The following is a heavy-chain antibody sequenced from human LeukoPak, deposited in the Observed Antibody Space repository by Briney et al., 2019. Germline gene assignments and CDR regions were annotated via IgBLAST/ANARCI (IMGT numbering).Heavy chain of an antibody. CDR3: ARVYRRYYDFWSGYFGGDAFDI. CDR2: INPSGGST. CDR1: GGTFSSYA. V-gene: IGHV1-46*03. J-gene: IGHJ3*02. Sequence: ASVKVSCKASGGTFSSYAISWVRQPPGQGLEWMGIINPSGGSTSYPQKFQGRVTMTRDTSTSTVCMELSSLRSEATAVYYCARVYRRYYDFWSGYFGGDAFDIWGQGTMVTVSS. D-gene: IGHD3-3*01.